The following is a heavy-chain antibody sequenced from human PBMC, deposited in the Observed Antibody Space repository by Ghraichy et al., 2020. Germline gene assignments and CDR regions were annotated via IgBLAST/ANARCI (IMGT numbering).Heavy chain of an antibody. Sequence: GGSLRLSCAGSGFTFSSYWMSWVRQAPGKGLEWVANIKYDGSVKFYEDSVKGRFTIPRANAKNSLYLQMNTLRADDTAVYYCATSMDAAGNDWGQGTLVTVSS. J-gene: IGHJ4*02. CDR2: IKYDGSVK. CDR3: ATSMDAAGND. CDR1: GFTFSSYW. V-gene: IGHV3-7*03. D-gene: IGHD6-13*01.